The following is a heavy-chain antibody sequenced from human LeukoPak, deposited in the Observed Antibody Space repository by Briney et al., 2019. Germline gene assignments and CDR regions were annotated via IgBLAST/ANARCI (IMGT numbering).Heavy chain of an antibody. CDR3: ARDQCDTWSRRGNFDS. D-gene: IGHD3-3*01. CDR1: GFTFGKYW. J-gene: IGHJ4*02. CDR2: IKLDGSEK. Sequence: PGGSLRLSCVASGFTFGKYWMSWVRQAPGKGLEWVANIKLDGSEKNYVDSAKGRSTISRDNTKNSLYLQMNSLRVEDTAVFYCARDQCDTWSRRGNFDSWGQGTLVIVSS. V-gene: IGHV3-7*03.